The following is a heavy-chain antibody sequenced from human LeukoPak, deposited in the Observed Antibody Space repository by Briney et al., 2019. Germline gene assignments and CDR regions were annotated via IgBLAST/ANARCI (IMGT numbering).Heavy chain of an antibody. CDR3: ARYGYGSKQFDY. V-gene: IGHV4-59*11. J-gene: IGHJ4*02. D-gene: IGHD3-10*01. CDR1: GGSISSHY. CDR2: IYYSGST. Sequence: SQTLSLTCTVSGGSISSHYWSWIRQPPGKGLEWIWYIYYSGSTNYNPSLKSRVTISVDTSKNQFSMKLSSVTAADTAVYYCARYGYGSKQFDYWGQGTLVTVS.